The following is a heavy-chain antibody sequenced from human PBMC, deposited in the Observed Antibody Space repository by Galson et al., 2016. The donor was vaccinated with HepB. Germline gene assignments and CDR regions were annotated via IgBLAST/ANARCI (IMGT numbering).Heavy chain of an antibody. D-gene: IGHD6-13*01. CDR2: IYPGDSAI. Sequence: QSGAEVNKPGESLKISCQASGYRFSNYWIAWVRQMPGKGLEWMGIIYPGDSAIRYSPSFQGQATISADTSITTAYLQWRSLEASDSAMYYCVRHGCYGTGWYLFYPVDYCGQGTLVTVSS. V-gene: IGHV5-51*01. J-gene: IGHJ4*02. CDR1: GYRFSNYW. CDR3: VRHGCYGTGWYLFYPVDY.